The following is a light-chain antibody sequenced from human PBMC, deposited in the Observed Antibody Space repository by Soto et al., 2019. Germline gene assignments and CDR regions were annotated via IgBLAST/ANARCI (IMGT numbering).Light chain of an antibody. Sequence: EIVMTQSPATLSVSPGERATLSCRASQSVSSNLAWYQQKPGQAPRLLIYGASTRATGIPARFSGSGSGTEFTLTISSLQSEDFAVYYCQHYSNWPPWTFGQVTKVDIK. CDR1: QSVSSN. CDR2: GAS. CDR3: QHYSNWPPWT. J-gene: IGKJ1*01. V-gene: IGKV3-15*01.